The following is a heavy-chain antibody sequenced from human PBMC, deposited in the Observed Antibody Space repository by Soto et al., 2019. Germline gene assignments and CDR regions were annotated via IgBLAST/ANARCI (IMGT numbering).Heavy chain of an antibody. CDR3: ARGPVVTIIDY. V-gene: IGHV4-59*01. CDR2: IYYSGST. J-gene: IGHJ4*02. D-gene: IGHD2-15*01. CDR1: GGSISSYY. Sequence: PSETLSLTCTVSGGSISSYYWSWIRQPPGKGLEWIGYIYYSGSTNYNPSLKSRVTISVDTSKNQFSLKLSSVTAADTAVYYCARGPVVTIIDYWGQGTLVTVSS.